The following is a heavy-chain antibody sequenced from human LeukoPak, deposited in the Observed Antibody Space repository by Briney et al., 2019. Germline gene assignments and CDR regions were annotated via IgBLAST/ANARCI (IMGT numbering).Heavy chain of an antibody. Sequence: PSETLSLTCTVSGSSISSYYYSCIRQPPVKELESIGYIYYSGSTNYNPSLKSRVTISVDTSKNQFSLKLSSVTAADTAVYYCARDVYRLSGWYGWFDPWGQGTLVTVSS. D-gene: IGHD6-19*01. CDR3: ARDVYRLSGWYGWFDP. CDR2: IYYSGST. CDR1: GSSISSYY. J-gene: IGHJ5*02. V-gene: IGHV4-59*01.